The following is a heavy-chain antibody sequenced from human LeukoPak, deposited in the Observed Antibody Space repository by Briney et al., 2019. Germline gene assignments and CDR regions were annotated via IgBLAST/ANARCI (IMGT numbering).Heavy chain of an antibody. Sequence: ASVKVSFKVSGYTLTELSMHWVRQAPGKGLEWMGGFDPEDGETIYAQKFQGRVTMTEDTSTDTAYMELRSLRSDDTAVYYCAYSGSYFSKNDAFDIWGQGTMVTVSS. CDR1: GYTLTELS. CDR2: FDPEDGET. CDR3: AYSGSYFSKNDAFDI. D-gene: IGHD1-26*01. V-gene: IGHV1-24*01. J-gene: IGHJ3*02.